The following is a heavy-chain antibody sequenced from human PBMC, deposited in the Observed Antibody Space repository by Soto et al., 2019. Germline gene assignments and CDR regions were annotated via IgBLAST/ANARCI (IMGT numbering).Heavy chain of an antibody. CDR1: GVSISSGNW. CDR3: ARLVYDSRLNYLYFDH. J-gene: IGHJ4*02. V-gene: IGHV4-4*02. Sequence: LETLSLTCDVSGVSISSGNWWRWVRQPPGKGLEWIAEVYNDGSANYHPSLESRATISVDRSKNQFSLRLSSVTAADTGKYYCARLVYDSRLNYLYFDHWGQGTLVTVSS. D-gene: IGHD3-22*01. CDR2: VYNDGSA.